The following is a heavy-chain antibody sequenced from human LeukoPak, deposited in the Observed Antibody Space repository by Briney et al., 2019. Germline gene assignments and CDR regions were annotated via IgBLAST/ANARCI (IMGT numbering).Heavy chain of an antibody. CDR1: GFTFISYA. J-gene: IGHJ4*02. Sequence: GGSLRLSCAASGFTFISYAMSWVRQAPGKGLEWVSAISGSCGSTYYADSVKGRFTISRDNSKNTLYLQMNSLRAEDTAVYYCAKGGLGYCSYWGQGTLVTVSS. D-gene: IGHD2-15*01. V-gene: IGHV3-23*01. CDR3: AKGGLGYCSY. CDR2: ISGSCGST.